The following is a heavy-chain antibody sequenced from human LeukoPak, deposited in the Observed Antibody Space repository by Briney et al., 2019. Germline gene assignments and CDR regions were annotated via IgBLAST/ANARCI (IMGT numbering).Heavy chain of an antibody. V-gene: IGHV1-18*01. D-gene: IGHD3-22*01. CDR3: ARDTEDYDSSGYLDY. Sequence: ASVKASCKASGYTFTSYGISWVRQAPGQGLEWMGWISAYNGNTNYAQKLQGRVTMTTDTSTSTAYMELRSLRSDDTAVYYCARDTEDYDSSGYLDYWGQGTLVTVSS. J-gene: IGHJ4*02. CDR2: ISAYNGNT. CDR1: GYTFTSYG.